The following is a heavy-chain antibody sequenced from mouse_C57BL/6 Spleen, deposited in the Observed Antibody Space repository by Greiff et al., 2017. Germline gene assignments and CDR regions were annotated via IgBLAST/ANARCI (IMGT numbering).Heavy chain of an antibody. CDR3: AREGDLGPPLDY. CDR2: IDPADSET. J-gene: IGHJ2*01. CDR1: GYTFTSYW. D-gene: IGHD4-1*01. V-gene: IGHV1-52*01. Sequence: QVQLQQPGAELVRPGSSVKLSCKASGYTFTSYWMHWVKQRPIQGLEWIGNIDPADSETHYTQKFKDKATLTVDKSSSAAYMQLSSLASEDSAVYCDAREGDLGPPLDYWGQGTTLTVSS.